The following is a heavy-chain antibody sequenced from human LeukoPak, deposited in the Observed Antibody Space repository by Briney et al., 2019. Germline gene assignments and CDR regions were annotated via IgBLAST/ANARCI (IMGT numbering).Heavy chain of an antibody. D-gene: IGHD1-26*01. CDR3: ALCVGSHKTCFDY. CDR2: IYGNDVK. J-gene: IGHJ4*02. V-gene: IGHV2-5*01. Sequence: GSGPTLVKPTQTLTLTCTFSEFSLTTSGVGVGWIRQPPGKALEWLAFIYGNDVKRYSPALKSRLTVTKNTSKNQVVLSMTNMDPVDTATYYCALCVGSHKTCFDYWGQGTLVTVSS. CDR1: EFSLTTSGVG.